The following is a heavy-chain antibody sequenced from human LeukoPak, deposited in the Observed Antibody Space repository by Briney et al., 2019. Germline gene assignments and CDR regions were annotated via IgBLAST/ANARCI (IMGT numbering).Heavy chain of an antibody. V-gene: IGHV4-59*01. CDR1: GVSISSYY. J-gene: IGHJ3*02. CDR3: ARDLWPGFLLPLGDAFDI. CDR2: IYYSGST. D-gene: IGHD1-26*01. Sequence: ASETLSLTCTVSGVSISSYYWSWIRQPPGKGLEWIGYIYYSGSTNYNPSLKSRVTMTRDTSTSTVYMELSSLRSEDTAVYYCARDLWPGFLLPLGDAFDIWGQGTMVTVSS.